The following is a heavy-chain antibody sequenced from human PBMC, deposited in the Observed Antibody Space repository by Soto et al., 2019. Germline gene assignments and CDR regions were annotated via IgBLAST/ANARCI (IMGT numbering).Heavy chain of an antibody. V-gene: IGHV3-7*04. D-gene: IGHD3-22*01. CDR2: IKQDGSEK. CDR3: ARGGDYYDSSGYYLGAFDI. Sequence: EVQLVESGGGLVQPGGSLRLSCTASGFTFSSYWMSWVRQAPGKGLEWVANIKQDGSEKYYVDSMKGRFTISRDNAKNSLYLQMNSLRAEDTAVYYCARGGDYYDSSGYYLGAFDIWGQGTMFTVSS. J-gene: IGHJ3*02. CDR1: GFTFSSYW.